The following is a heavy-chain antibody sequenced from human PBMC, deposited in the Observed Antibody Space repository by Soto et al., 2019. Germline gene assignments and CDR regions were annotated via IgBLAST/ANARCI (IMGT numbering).Heavy chain of an antibody. CDR2: IISSSSTI. V-gene: IGHV3-48*01. CDR3: AREGVVNYYYYYMDV. J-gene: IGHJ6*03. D-gene: IGHD3-16*02. CDR1: GFTFSSYS. Sequence: EVQLVESGGGLVQPGGSLRLSCAASGFTFSSYSMNWVRQAPGKGLEWVSYIISSSSTIYYADSVKGRFTISRDNAKNSLYLQMNSLRAEDTAVYYCAREGVVNYYYYYMDVWGKGTTVTVSS.